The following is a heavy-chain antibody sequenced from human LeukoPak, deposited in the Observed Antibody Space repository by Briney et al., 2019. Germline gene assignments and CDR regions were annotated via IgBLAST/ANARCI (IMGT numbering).Heavy chain of an antibody. J-gene: IGHJ4*02. CDR1: GFTFDDYA. CDR2: ISWNSGSI. D-gene: IGHD6-19*01. Sequence: GGSLRLSCAASGFTFDDYAMHWVRQAPGKGLEWVSGISWNSGSIGYADSVKGRFTISRDNAKNSLYLQMNSLRAEDTALYHCAREGGSGWYRDFDYWGQGTLVTVSS. V-gene: IGHV3-9*01. CDR3: AREGGSGWYRDFDY.